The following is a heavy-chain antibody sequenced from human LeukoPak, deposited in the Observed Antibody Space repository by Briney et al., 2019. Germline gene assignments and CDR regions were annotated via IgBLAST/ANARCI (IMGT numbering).Heavy chain of an antibody. CDR2: LSWNSGSI. J-gene: IGHJ4*02. D-gene: IGHD4-23*01. V-gene: IGHV3-9*03. Sequence: GRSLRLSCAASGFTFGDYAMHWVRQAPGKGLEWVAGLSWNSGSIGYADSVKGRFTISRDNAKNSLYLQMNSLRAEDMALYYCAKDMGYGGNSALDYWGQGTLVTVSS. CDR3: AKDMGYGGNSALDY. CDR1: GFTFGDYA.